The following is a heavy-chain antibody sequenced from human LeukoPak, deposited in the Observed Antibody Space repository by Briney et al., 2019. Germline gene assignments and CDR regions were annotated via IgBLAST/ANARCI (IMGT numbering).Heavy chain of an antibody. J-gene: IGHJ4*02. CDR1: GGSFSGYY. D-gene: IGHD3-3*01. Sequence: SETLSLTCAVYGGSFSGYYWSWIRQPPGKGLEWIGEINHSGSTNYNPSLKSRVTISVDTSKNQFSLKLSSVTAADTAVYYCARAAGITIFGVVTNDYWGQGTLVTVSS. CDR2: INHSGST. V-gene: IGHV4-34*01. CDR3: ARAAGITIFGVVTNDY.